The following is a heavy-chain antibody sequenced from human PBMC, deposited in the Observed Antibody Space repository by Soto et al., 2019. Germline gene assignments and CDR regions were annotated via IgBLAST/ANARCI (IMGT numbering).Heavy chain of an antibody. D-gene: IGHD6-6*01. V-gene: IGHV4-59*08. CDR2: IYYSGST. CDR1: GGSISSYY. Sequence: SETLSLTCTVSGGSISSYYWSWIRQPPGKGLEWIGYIYYSGSTNYNPSLKSRVTISVDTSKNQFSLKLSSVTAADTAVYYCARIAAPPGETVYYYYYMDVWGKGTTVTVSS. CDR3: ARIAAPPGETVYYYYYMDV. J-gene: IGHJ6*03.